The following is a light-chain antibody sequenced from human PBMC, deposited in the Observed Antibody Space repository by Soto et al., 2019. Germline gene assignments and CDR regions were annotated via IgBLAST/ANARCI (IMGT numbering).Light chain of an antibody. CDR3: QQSYSSPWT. CDR2: DAS. J-gene: IGKJ1*01. V-gene: IGKV1-5*01. CDR1: QSISSW. Sequence: DIQMTQSPSTLSASVGDRVTITCRASQSISSWLAWYQQKPGKAPKLLIYDASSLESGVPSRFSGSGPGTDFTLTISSLQPEDFATYYCQQSYSSPWTFGQGTKVDIK.